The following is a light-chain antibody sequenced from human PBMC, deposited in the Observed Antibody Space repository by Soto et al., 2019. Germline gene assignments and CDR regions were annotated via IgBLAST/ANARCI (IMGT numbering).Light chain of an antibody. V-gene: IGLV2-14*01. J-gene: IGLJ2*01. CDR3: SSYTSSSIL. CDR2: EVS. CDR1: SSDLGSYNY. Sequence: QSALTQPASVSGSPGQSITISCTGTSSDLGSYNYVSWYQQHPGKAPKLMIYEVSNRPSGVSNRFSGSKSGNTASLTISGLQAEDEADYYCSSYTSSSILFGGGTKLTVI.